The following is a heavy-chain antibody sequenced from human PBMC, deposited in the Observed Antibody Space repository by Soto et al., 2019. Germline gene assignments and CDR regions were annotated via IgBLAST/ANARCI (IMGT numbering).Heavy chain of an antibody. J-gene: IGHJ4*02. V-gene: IGHV1-69*01. CDR3: ARDQAKGDYDYVWGSYRAYYFDY. D-gene: IGHD3-16*02. Sequence: QVQLVQSGAEVKKPGSSVKVSCKASGGTFSSYAISWVRQAPGQGLEWMGGIIPIFGTANYAQKFQGRVTFTADESTSTAYMELSSLRSEDTAVYYCARDQAKGDYDYVWGSYRAYYFDYWGQGTLVTVSS. CDR1: GGTFSSYA. CDR2: IIPIFGTA.